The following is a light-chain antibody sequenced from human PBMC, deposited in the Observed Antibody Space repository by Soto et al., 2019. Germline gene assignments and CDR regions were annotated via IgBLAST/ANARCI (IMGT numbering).Light chain of an antibody. CDR3: QQRSNWPLT. CDR1: QSVSSY. Sequence: EIVLTQSPATLSLSPGGRATLSCRASQSVSSYLAWFQQRPGQPPRLLIHDASSRATGIPARFSGSGSGTDFTLTISSLEPEDFAVYYCQQRSNWPLTFGGGTKVEIK. J-gene: IGKJ4*01. CDR2: DAS. V-gene: IGKV3-11*01.